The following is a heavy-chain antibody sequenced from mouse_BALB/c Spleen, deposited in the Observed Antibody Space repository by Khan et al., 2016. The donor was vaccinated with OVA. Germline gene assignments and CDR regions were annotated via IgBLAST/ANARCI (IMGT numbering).Heavy chain of an antibody. CDR2: IYPFNDDT. CDR1: GYTFTSYV. D-gene: IGHD1-1*01. CDR3: APVGTYYVSFAY. Sequence: VQLKQSGPELVKPGASVKMSCKASGYTFTSYVMHWVKQKPGLGLEWIGYIYPFNDDTKYNEKFRGKATLTTDKSSSTAYMELASLTSEDSAVYCCAPVGTYYVSFAYWGHGTLVTVSA. J-gene: IGHJ3*01. V-gene: IGHV1S136*01.